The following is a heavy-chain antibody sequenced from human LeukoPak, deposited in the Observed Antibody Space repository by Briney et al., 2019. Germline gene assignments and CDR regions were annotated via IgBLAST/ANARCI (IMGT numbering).Heavy chain of an antibody. CDR3: VRDHGYYDILTPNYHLKFFDY. V-gene: IGHV1-2*02. Sequence: ASVKVSCKSSGYTFTDYYIHWVRQAPGQGPEWMGWINPDSGGTTYAQKFQGRVTMTRDTSISTAYMELSRLRSDDTAVFYCVRDHGYYDILTPNYHLKFFDYWGQGTLVTVSA. CDR2: INPDSGGT. D-gene: IGHD3-9*01. CDR1: GYTFTDYY. J-gene: IGHJ4*02.